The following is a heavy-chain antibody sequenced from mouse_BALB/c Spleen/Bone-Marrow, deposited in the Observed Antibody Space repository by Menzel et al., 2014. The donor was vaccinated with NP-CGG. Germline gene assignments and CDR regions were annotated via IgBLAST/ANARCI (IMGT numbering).Heavy chain of an antibody. D-gene: IGHD4-1*01. CDR2: IDPANGNT. J-gene: IGHJ4*01. CDR3: ARWEYYAMDY. V-gene: IGHV14-3*02. CDR1: GFNIKDTY. Sequence: EVQGVESGAELVKPGASVKLSCTASGFNIKDTYMHWVKQRPEQGLEWIGRIDPANGNTKYDPKFQGKATITADTSYNTAYLQLSSLTSEDTAVYYCARWEYYAMDYWGQGTSVTVSS.